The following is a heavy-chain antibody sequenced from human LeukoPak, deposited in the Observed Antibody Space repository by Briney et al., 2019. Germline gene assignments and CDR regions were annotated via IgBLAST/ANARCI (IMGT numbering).Heavy chain of an antibody. Sequence: SETLSLTCAVYGGSFSGYYWSWIRQPPGKGLEWIGEINHSGSTNYNPSLKSRVTISVDTSKNQFSLKLSSVTAADTAVYYCARDRYYYGSGSYYSDYYYYYYMDVWGKGTTVTISS. CDR3: ARDRYYYGSGSYYSDYYYYYYMDV. D-gene: IGHD3-10*01. V-gene: IGHV4-34*01. CDR2: INHSGST. CDR1: GGSFSGYY. J-gene: IGHJ6*03.